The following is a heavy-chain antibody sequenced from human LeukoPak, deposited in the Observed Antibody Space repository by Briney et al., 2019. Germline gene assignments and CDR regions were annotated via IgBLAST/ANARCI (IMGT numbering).Heavy chain of an antibody. V-gene: IGHV4-61*02. Sequence: SETLSLTCTVSGGSISSGSYYWSWIRQPAGKGLEWIGRIYTSGSTNYNPSLKSRVTISVDTSKNQFSLKLSSVTAADTAVYYCARDLGVKPTDYWGQGTLVTVSS. CDR2: IYTSGST. J-gene: IGHJ4*02. D-gene: IGHD3-22*01. CDR3: ARDLGVKPTDY. CDR1: GGSISSGSYY.